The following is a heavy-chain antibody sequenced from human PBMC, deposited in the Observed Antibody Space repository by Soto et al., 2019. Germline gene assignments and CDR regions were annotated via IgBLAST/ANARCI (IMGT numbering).Heavy chain of an antibody. CDR3: AKEPFSGSYHCFDS. D-gene: IGHD1-26*01. CDR1: GFMFSSFG. CDR2: ISFDGSNK. Sequence: PGGSLRLSCAASGFMFSSFGMHWVRQAPGKGLEWVAMISFDGSNKFYADSVKGRLTISRDNSKNTLFLQMNSLRDEDTAVYYCAKEPFSGSYHCFDSCGQGTLVTVSS. J-gene: IGHJ5*01. V-gene: IGHV3-30*18.